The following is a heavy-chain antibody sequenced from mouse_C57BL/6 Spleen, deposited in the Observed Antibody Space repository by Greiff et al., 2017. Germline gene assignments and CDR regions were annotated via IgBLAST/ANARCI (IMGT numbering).Heavy chain of an antibody. V-gene: IGHV1-42*01. CDR2: INPSTGGT. Sequence: VQLQQSGPELVKPGASVKISCKASGYSFTGYYMNWVKQSPEKSLEWIGEINPSTGGTTYNQKFKAKATLTVYKSSSTAYMQLKSLTSADSAVYYCARGGGRRAMDYWGQGTSVTVSS. CDR1: GYSFTGYY. D-gene: IGHD3-3*01. CDR3: ARGGGRRAMDY. J-gene: IGHJ4*01.